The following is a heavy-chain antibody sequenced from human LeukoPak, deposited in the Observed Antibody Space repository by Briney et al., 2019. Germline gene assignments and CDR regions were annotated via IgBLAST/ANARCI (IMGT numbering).Heavy chain of an antibody. J-gene: IGHJ4*02. CDR3: VRRPHIAATSY. D-gene: IGHD6-25*01. CDR2: IKQDGSEK. V-gene: IGHV3-7*03. CDR1: GFSFSNYR. Sequence: GGSLRLSCVASGFSFSNYRTTWVRQAPGKGLEWVANIKQDGSEKQYVDSVKGRFAISRDNAKKSVYLQINTLRAEDTAVYYCVRRPHIAATSYWGQGTLVTVSS.